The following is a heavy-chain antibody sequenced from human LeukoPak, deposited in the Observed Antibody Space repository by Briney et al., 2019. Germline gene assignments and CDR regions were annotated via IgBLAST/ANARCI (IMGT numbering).Heavy chain of an antibody. Sequence: SETLSLTCAVYGGSFSGYYWSWIRQPPGKGLEWIGEINHSGSTNYNPSLKSRVAISVDTSKNQFSLKLSSVTAADTAVYYCARLIDSSGYINWFDPWGQGTLVTVSS. CDR2: INHSGST. J-gene: IGHJ5*02. CDR3: ARLIDSSGYINWFDP. V-gene: IGHV4-34*01. D-gene: IGHD3-22*01. CDR1: GGSFSGYY.